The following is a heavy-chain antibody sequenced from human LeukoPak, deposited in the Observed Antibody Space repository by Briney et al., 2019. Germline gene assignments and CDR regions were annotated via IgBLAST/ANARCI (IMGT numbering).Heavy chain of an antibody. Sequence: ASVKVSCKASGYTFTSYGISWVRPAPGQGLEWMGWISAYNGNTNYAQKLQGRVTMTTDTSTSTAYTELRSLRSDDTAVYYCARDSSGWSNWFDPWGQGTLVTVSS. CDR3: ARDSSGWSNWFDP. CDR1: GYTFTSYG. V-gene: IGHV1-18*01. CDR2: ISAYNGNT. D-gene: IGHD6-19*01. J-gene: IGHJ5*02.